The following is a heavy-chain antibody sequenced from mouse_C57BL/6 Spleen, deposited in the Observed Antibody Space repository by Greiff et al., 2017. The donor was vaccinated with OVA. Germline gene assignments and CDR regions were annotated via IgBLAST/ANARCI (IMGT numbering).Heavy chain of an antibody. D-gene: IGHD1-1*01. J-gene: IGHJ4*01. V-gene: IGHV1-59*01. CDR1: GYTFTSYW. CDR3: AGYYGNYAMDY. Sequence: QVQLQQPGAELVRPGTSVKLSCKASGYTFTSYWMHWVKQRPGQGLEWIGVIDPSDSYTNYNQKFKGKATLTVDTSSSTAYMQLSSLTSEDSAVYYCAGYYGNYAMDYWGQGTSVTVSS. CDR2: IDPSDSYT.